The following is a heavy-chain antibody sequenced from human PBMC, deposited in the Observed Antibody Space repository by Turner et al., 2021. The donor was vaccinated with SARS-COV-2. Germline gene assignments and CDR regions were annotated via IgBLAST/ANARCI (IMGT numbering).Heavy chain of an antibody. CDR1: GGPISSSSYY. CDR3: ARDGGDPPRYFQN. J-gene: IGHJ1*01. D-gene: IGHD2-21*02. Sequence: QLPLLESVPGLVKPSETLSLPCTVSGGPISSSSYYWGWFRQPPGKGLAWIGSIYYSGRTYYNQSLKSRVTISVDTSKNQFSLKLSSVTAADTAVYYCARDGGDPPRYFQNWGQGTLVTVSS. V-gene: IGHV4-39*02. CDR2: IYYSGRT.